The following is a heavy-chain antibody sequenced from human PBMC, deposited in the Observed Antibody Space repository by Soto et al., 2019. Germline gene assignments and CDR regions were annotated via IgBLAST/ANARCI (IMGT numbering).Heavy chain of an antibody. CDR2: IYYSGST. Sequence: TLSLTCTVSGGSISSGGYYWSWIRQHPGKGLEWIGYIYYSGSTYYNPSLKSRVTISVDTSKNQFSLKLSSVTAADTAVYYCARAWVGYYDSSGYTYYFDYWGQGTLVTVSS. V-gene: IGHV4-31*03. CDR3: ARAWVGYYDSSGYTYYFDY. CDR1: GGSISSGGYY. J-gene: IGHJ4*02. D-gene: IGHD3-22*01.